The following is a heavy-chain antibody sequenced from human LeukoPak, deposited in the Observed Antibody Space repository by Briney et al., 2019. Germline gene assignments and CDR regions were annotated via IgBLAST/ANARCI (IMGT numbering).Heavy chain of an antibody. V-gene: IGHV4-59*01. CDR1: GGSISGYH. CDR3: ARTSDYDTIGHYLDY. CDR2: INYSGNT. D-gene: IGHD3-22*01. J-gene: IGHJ4*02. Sequence: SETLSLTCTVSGGSISGYHWSWIRQSPGKGLEWIGYINYSGNTRYKPSLRSRVTISVDTSKNQFSLNVNSVTAADTAVYYCARTSDYDTIGHYLDYWGQGVLATVSS.